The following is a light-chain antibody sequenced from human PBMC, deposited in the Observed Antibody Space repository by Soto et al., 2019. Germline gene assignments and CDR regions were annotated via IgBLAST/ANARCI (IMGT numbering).Light chain of an antibody. CDR1: QSVSSSY. V-gene: IGKV3-20*01. Sequence: VLTEAPGTRSLSRGGRTTHTCRASQSVSSSYLAWYQQKPGQAPRLLISGASTRATGIPARFSGSGSGTEFTLSISSLQSDDFAVYYCHHSGTFGQGTKA. CDR3: HHSGT. CDR2: GAS. J-gene: IGKJ1*01.